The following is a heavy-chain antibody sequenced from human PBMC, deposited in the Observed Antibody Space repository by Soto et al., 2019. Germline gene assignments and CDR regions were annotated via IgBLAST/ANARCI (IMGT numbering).Heavy chain of an antibody. V-gene: IGHV3-66*01. CDR3: PRDFVVGGPTIKYYNGMDV. Sequence: EVQLVESGGDLVQRGGSLRRACAACGFTVSSNYMSWVRQAPGKGLEWISIIYSAGNTYYADSVKSRFTISRDNSKNTMYLQMNLLGPEDTAVYYCPRDFVVGGPTIKYYNGMDVCGKGPTVTLSS. J-gene: IGHJ6*04. D-gene: IGHD1-26*01. CDR1: GFTVSSNY. CDR2: IYSAGNT.